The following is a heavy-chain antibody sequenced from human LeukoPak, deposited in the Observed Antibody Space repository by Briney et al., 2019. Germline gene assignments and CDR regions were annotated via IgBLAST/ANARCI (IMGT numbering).Heavy chain of an antibody. D-gene: IGHD2-2*01. CDR3: AKDGDCSSTSCCGDYCYGMDV. CDR2: ISYDGSNK. Sequence: PGGSLRLSCAASGFTFSSYGMHWVRQAPGKGLEWVAVISYDGSNKYYADSVKGRFTISRDNSKNTLYLQMNSLRAEDTAVYYCAKDGDCSSTSCCGDYCYGMDVWGKGTTVTVSS. CDR1: GFTFSSYG. V-gene: IGHV3-30*18. J-gene: IGHJ6*04.